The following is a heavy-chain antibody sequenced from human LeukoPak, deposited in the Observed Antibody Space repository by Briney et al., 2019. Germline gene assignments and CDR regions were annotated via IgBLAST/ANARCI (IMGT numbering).Heavy chain of an antibody. V-gene: IGHV1-2*02. J-gene: IGHJ4*02. Sequence: GASVKVSCKASVYSFTGYYMHWVRQAPGQGLEWMGWINPHSGGTKYAQKFQGRVTMTRDTSITTAYMELSRLRSDDTAVYYCARDLYYDSSGYYSPHLDYWGQGTLVTVSS. CDR3: ARDLYYDSSGYYSPHLDY. D-gene: IGHD3-22*01. CDR1: VYSFTGYY. CDR2: INPHSGGT.